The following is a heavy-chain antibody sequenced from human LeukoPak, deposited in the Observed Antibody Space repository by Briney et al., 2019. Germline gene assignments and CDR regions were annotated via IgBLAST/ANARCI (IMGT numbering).Heavy chain of an antibody. Sequence: GASVTVSCKASGGTFSSYAISRVRQAPGQGLEWMGGIIPIFGTANYAQKFQGRVTITADESTSTAYMELSSLRSEDTAVYYCASEGELAYFDYWGQGTLVTVSS. V-gene: IGHV1-69*01. D-gene: IGHD1-26*01. CDR1: GGTFSSYA. CDR2: IIPIFGTA. J-gene: IGHJ4*02. CDR3: ASEGELAYFDY.